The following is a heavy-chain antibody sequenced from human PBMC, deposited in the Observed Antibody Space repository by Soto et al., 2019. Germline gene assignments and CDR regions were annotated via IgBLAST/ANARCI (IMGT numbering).Heavy chain of an antibody. CDR2: MTRSGSSS. CDR1: GFTFSDHY. CDR3: AIELSGNYLGFDL. J-gene: IGHJ3*01. V-gene: IGHV3-11*01. D-gene: IGHD1-26*01. Sequence: QVQLVESGGDLVKPGGSLRLSCAASGFTFSDHYMSWIRQAPGKGLEWISYMTRSGSSSSYADSVKGRFTISRDNAKNSLYLQMNSLRGDDTAVYYCAIELSGNYLGFDLWGQGTMVTVSS.